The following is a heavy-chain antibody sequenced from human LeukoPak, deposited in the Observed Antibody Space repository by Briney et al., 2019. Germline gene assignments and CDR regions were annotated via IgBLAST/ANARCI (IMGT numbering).Heavy chain of an antibody. CDR3: ARDRGYSTFDY. J-gene: IGHJ4*02. CDR1: GFTVSSNY. V-gene: IGHV3-7*01. D-gene: IGHD4-23*01. Sequence: GGSLRLSCAASGFTVSSNYMSWVRQAPGKGLEWVANIKEDGSGINYVDSVKGRFTISRDNAKNSLYLQMNSLRVDDTAVYYCARDRGYSTFDYWGQGTLVTISS. CDR2: IKEDGSGI.